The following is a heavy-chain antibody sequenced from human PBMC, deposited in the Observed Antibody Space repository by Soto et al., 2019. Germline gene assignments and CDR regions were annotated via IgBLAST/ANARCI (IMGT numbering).Heavy chain of an antibody. CDR2: IYHSGST. V-gene: IGHV4-34*01. Sequence: NPSETLSLTCAVYGGSFSGYYWSWIRQPPGKGLEWIGSIYHSGSTYYNPSLKSRVTISVDTSKNQFSLKLSSVTAADTAVYYCARDPPEYSSSWIRFDPWGQGTLVTVSS. CDR1: GGSFSGYY. J-gene: IGHJ5*02. CDR3: ARDPPEYSSSWIRFDP. D-gene: IGHD6-13*01.